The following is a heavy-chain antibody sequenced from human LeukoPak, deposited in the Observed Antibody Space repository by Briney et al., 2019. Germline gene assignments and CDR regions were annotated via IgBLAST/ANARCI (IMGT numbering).Heavy chain of an antibody. V-gene: IGHV4-4*07. J-gene: IGHJ4*02. D-gene: IGHD3-3*01. CDR1: GCSISSYY. CDR2: IYPTGST. CDR3: ASTQNYDLHFDY. Sequence: SESLSLTCTVSGCSISSYYGSWIRQPAGKGLECIRRIYPTGSTNYNPSLKRPVTTSVDTSNNPISLNHNSVTAADTAVYYCASTQNYDLHFDYWGQGTLVTVSS.